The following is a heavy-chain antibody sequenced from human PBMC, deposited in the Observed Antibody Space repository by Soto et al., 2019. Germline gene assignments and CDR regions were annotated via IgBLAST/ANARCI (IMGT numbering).Heavy chain of an antibody. CDR2: IRDKANSYAT. Sequence: EVHLVESGGGLVQPGGSLKLSCAASGFTFSGSAMHWVRQASGKGLEWVGRIRDKANSYATAYTASVKGRFTISRDDSKNTAYLQMNSLKTEDTAVYYCARPIVGAGLPFDYWGQGTLVTVSS. CDR1: GFTFSGSA. V-gene: IGHV3-73*02. CDR3: ARPIVGAGLPFDY. D-gene: IGHD1-26*01. J-gene: IGHJ4*02.